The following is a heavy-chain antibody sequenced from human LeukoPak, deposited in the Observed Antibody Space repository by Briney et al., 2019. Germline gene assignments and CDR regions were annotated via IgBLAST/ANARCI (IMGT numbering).Heavy chain of an antibody. CDR1: GLTFSSYS. J-gene: IGHJ5*02. CDR3: ARVGTADNWFDP. D-gene: IGHD5-18*01. CDR2: ISSSSSYI. V-gene: IGHV3-21*01. Sequence: GGSLRLSCAASGLTFSSYSMNWVRQAPGKGLEWVSSISSSSSYIYYADSVKGRFTISRDNAKNSLYLQMNSLRAEDTAVYYCARVGTADNWFDPWGQGTLVTVSS.